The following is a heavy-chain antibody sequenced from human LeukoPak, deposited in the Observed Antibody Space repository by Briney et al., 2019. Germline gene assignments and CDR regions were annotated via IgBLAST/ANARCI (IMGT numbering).Heavy chain of an antibody. D-gene: IGHD2-2*01. CDR1: GGTFSSYA. J-gene: IGHJ5*02. CDR2: IIPIFGTA. Sequence: GAPVKVSCKASGGTFSSYAISWVRQAPGQGLEWMGGIIPIFGTANYAQKFQGRVTITADESTSTAYMELSSLRSEDTAVYYCARGAVPAAIYNWFDPWGQGTLVTVSS. V-gene: IGHV1-69*13. CDR3: ARGAVPAAIYNWFDP.